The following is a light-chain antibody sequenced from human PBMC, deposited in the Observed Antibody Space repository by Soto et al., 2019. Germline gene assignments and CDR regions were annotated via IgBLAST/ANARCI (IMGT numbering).Light chain of an antibody. CDR1: SSDVGGYNY. CDR3: NSYTSSSTVV. V-gene: IGLV2-14*01. Sequence: QSALTQPASVSGSPGQSITVSCTGTSSDVGGYNYVSWYQHHPGKAPKLMLYEVSNRPSGVSNRFSGSKSGNTASLTISGLQGEDEADYYCNSYTSSSTVVFGGGTKLTVL. CDR2: EVS. J-gene: IGLJ2*01.